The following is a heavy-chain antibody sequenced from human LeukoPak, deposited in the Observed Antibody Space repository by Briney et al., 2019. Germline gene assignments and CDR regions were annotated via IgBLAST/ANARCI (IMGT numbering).Heavy chain of an antibody. V-gene: IGHV4-38-2*02. CDR2: IYDSGTT. J-gene: IGHJ6*02. Sequence: SGTLSLTCTVSGYYIRSGFYWGWIRQPPGKGLVWIGGIYDSGTTYYNPALKSRVTVSVDTSKNQFSLELTSVTVADTAVYLCARGGRFGGSVSHYGMDVWGQGTTVTVSS. CDR1: GYYIRSGFY. CDR3: ARGGRFGGSVSHYGMDV. D-gene: IGHD3-16*01.